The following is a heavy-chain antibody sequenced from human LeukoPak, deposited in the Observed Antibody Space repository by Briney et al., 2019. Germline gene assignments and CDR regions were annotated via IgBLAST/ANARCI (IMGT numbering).Heavy chain of an antibody. Sequence: SVKVSCKASGYTFTSYGISWVRQAPGQGLEWMGWISAYNGNTNYAQKLQGSVTMTTVTSTSTAYMELRSLRSDDTAVYYCARGVAVAGAFGYWGQGTLVTVSS. CDR2: ISAYNGNT. CDR3: ARGVAVAGAFGY. V-gene: IGHV1-18*01. J-gene: IGHJ4*02. CDR1: GYTFTSYG. D-gene: IGHD6-19*01.